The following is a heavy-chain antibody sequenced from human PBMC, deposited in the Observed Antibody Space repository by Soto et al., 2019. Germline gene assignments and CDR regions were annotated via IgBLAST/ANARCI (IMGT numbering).Heavy chain of an antibody. CDR1: GFTFSSHG. D-gene: IGHD1-7*01. V-gene: IGHV3-33*01. CDR3: ARRISGNSAFDY. Sequence: QGQLVESGGGGVQPGRSLRLSCAASGFTFSSHGMHWVRQAPGKGLEWVAVIWSDGSNKYYADSVKGRFTISRDNSKNMLYLQMDSLRAEDTAVYYCARRISGNSAFDYWGQGTLVTVSS. CDR2: IWSDGSNK. J-gene: IGHJ4*02.